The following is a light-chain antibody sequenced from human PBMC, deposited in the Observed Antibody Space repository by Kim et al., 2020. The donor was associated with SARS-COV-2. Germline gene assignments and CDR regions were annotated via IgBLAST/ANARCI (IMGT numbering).Light chain of an antibody. J-gene: IGKJ4*01. CDR2: DAS. CDR3: QQYNTYPLI. Sequence: ASVGDRVIITCRASQSIRNLLAWYQQKPGKAPKLLIYDASSLKSGVPSRFSGSGSGTEFTLSISSLQPDDFATYYCQQYNTYPLIFGGGTKVDIK. V-gene: IGKV1-5*01. CDR1: QSIRNL.